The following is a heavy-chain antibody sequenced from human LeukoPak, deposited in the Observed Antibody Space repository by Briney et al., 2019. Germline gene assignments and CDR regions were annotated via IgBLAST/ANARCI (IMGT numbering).Heavy chain of an antibody. CDR3: ARDLSGYDSNRGYLDV. CDR2: IYTSGST. J-gene: IGHJ6*03. Sequence: SETLSLTCTVSGGSISSYYWSWIRQPAGKGLEWIGRIYTSGSTNYNPSLKSRVTMSVDTSKNQFSLKLSSVTAADTAVYYCARDLSGYDSNRGYLDVWGKGTTVTISS. V-gene: IGHV4-4*07. D-gene: IGHD5-12*01. CDR1: GGSISSYY.